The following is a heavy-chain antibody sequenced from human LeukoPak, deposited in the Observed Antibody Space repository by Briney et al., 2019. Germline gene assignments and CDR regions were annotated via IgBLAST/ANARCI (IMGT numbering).Heavy chain of an antibody. D-gene: IGHD3-22*01. CDR2: INPNSGGT. J-gene: IGHJ4*02. CDR1: GYTFTGYY. CDR3: ARDLYDSSGYKFDY. V-gene: IGHV1-2*06. Sequence: ASVKVSCKASGYTFTGYYMHWVRQAPGQGLEWMGRINPNSGGTNYAQKFQGRVTMTRDTSISTAYMELSRLRSGDTAVYYCARDLYDSSGYKFDYWGQGTLVTVSS.